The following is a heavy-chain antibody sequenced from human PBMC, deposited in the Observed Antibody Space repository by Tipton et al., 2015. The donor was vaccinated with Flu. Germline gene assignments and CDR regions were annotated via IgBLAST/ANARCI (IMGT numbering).Heavy chain of an antibody. Sequence: SLRLSCAVSGFTFSRYGMSWVRQAPGKGLEWVSGFGVLGGKTYFADSVKGRFTISRDNFKNTLYLQMNSLRAEDTAVYYCAKVSPELVAGLHYWGQGTLGTVSS. CDR1: GFTFSRYG. CDR3: AKVSPELVAGLHY. D-gene: IGHD6-19*01. J-gene: IGHJ4*02. CDR2: FGVLGGKT. V-gene: IGHV3-23*01.